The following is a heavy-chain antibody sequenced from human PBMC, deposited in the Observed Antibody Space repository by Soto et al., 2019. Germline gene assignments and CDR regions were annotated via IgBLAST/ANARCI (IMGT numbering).Heavy chain of an antibody. CDR3: ARDGGIQMWSPYYFDY. CDR1: GFTFTNYA. D-gene: IGHD2-21*01. J-gene: IGHJ4*02. V-gene: IGHV3-30*03. CDR2: VSYDGSKT. Sequence: QVQLVESGGGVDQPGMSLRLSCTASGFTFTNYAMHWVRQSPDRGLEWVAIVSYDGSKTYYADFVKGRFTISRDNSKNTLYLQMNTRNAEDTAVYFCARDGGIQMWSPYYFDYWGQGTLVTVSS.